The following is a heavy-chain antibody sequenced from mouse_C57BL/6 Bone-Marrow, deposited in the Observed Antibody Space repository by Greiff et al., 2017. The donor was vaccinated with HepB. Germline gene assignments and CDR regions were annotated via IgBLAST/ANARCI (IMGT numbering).Heavy chain of an antibody. D-gene: IGHD1-1*01. CDR1: GFSFTSYG. V-gene: IGHV2-3*01. Sequence: VKLVESGPGLVAPSQSLSITCTVSGFSFTSYGVSWVRQPPGKGLEWLGVIGGDGSTNYHSALISRLSISKDNSKTQAILKLNSLQTDAPATYYCAKDYYGSSYWYFDVWGTGTTVTVSS. CDR3: AKDYYGSSYWYFDV. CDR2: IGGDGST. J-gene: IGHJ1*03.